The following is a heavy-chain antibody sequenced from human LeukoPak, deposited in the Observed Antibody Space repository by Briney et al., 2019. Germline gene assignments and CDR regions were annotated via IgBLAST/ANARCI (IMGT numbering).Heavy chain of an antibody. CDR1: GYTFASYG. V-gene: IGHV1-18*01. J-gene: IGHJ6*02. D-gene: IGHD5-18*01. CDR3: ARVSCGYKCHYGMDV. CDR2: VSAYNGNT. Sequence: ASVKVSCKASGYTFASYGISWLRQAPGQGLEWVGWVSAYNGNTKYAQKVQGRVSMTTDTSTSTAYMELRSLRSDDTALYYCARVSCGYKCHYGMDVWGQGTTVTVSS.